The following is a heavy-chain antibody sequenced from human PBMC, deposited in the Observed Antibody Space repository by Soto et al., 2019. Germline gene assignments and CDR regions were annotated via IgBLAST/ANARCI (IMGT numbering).Heavy chain of an antibody. J-gene: IGHJ6*02. CDR2: IRAYNGNT. CDR3: ARAVRGVTYYGMDV. CDR1: GYTFTSYG. Sequence: QVQLVQPGAEVKKPGASVKVSCKASGYTFTSYGISWVRQAPGQGLEWMGWIRAYNGNTNYAQKLQGRDTMTTDTSTSTAYMELRSLRSDDTAVYYCARAVRGVTYYGMDVWGQGTTVTVSS. V-gene: IGHV1-18*01. D-gene: IGHD3-10*01.